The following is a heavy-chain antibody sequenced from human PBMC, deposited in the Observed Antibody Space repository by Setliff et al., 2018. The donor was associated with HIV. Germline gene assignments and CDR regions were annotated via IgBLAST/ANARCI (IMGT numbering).Heavy chain of an antibody. J-gene: IGHJ6*02. D-gene: IGHD3-10*01. CDR1: GGSLTGYF. Sequence: SETLSLTCAVYGGSLTGYFWTWIRQSPGKGLEWVGQVNRDGGAHYNPPLRSRVTISVDTSKNQFSLKLTSMTAADTAVYYCARGWVRGPIISPGTYFSYGLDVWGQGTPVTVSS. CDR3: ARGWVRGPIISPGTYFSYGLDV. V-gene: IGHV4-34*01. CDR2: VNRDGGA.